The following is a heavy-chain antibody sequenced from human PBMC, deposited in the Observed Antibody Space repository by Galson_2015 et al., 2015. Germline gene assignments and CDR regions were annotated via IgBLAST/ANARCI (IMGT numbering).Heavy chain of an antibody. Sequence: LRLSCAASGFTFTIYEMNWVRQAPGKGLEWVSYISSSGSSIYYADSVKGRFTISRDNAKNSLYLQMNSLRAEDTAVYYCARDSYPARRAAGNVFDYWGQGTLVTVSS. D-gene: IGHD6-13*01. V-gene: IGHV3-48*03. CDR1: GFTFTIYE. CDR3: ARDSYPARRAAGNVFDY. CDR2: ISSSGSSI. J-gene: IGHJ4*02.